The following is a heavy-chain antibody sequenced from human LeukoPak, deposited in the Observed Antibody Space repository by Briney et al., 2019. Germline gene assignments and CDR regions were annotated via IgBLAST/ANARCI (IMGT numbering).Heavy chain of an antibody. CDR2: IDHSGST. CDR1: GVSFSGYY. CDR3: ARLGWYNSVSDY. Sequence: PSETLSLTCGVYGVSFSGYYWSWIRQPPGKGLEWIGEIDHSGSTNYNPSLKSRVTISVDTSKNQFSLKLSSVTAADTAVYYCARLGWYNSVSDYWGQGTLVTVSS. V-gene: IGHV4-34*01. J-gene: IGHJ4*02. D-gene: IGHD6-19*01.